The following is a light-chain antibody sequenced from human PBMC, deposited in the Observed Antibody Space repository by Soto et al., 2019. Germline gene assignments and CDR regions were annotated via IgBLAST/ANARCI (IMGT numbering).Light chain of an antibody. CDR1: SPNIGAGYD. J-gene: IGLJ1*01. Sequence: QSVLTQPPSVSGAPGQRITIACTGSSPNIGAGYDVHWYLQLPGTAPKLLIYGNTNRPSGVPDRFSGSKSGSSASLAINGLQADDEADYYCQSHDSSLHASVFGNGTKLTVL. CDR3: QSHDSSLHASV. V-gene: IGLV1-40*01. CDR2: GNT.